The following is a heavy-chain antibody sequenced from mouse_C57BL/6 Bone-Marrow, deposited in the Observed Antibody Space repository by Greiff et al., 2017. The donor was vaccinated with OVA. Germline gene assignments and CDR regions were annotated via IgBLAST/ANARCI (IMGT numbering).Heavy chain of an antibody. V-gene: IGHV10-1*01. CDR1: GFSFNTYA. Sequence: EVQLVESGGGLVQPKGSLKLSCAASGFSFNTYAMNWVRQAPGKGLEWVARIRCKSNNYATYYADSVKDRFTISRDDSESMLYLQMNNLKTEDTAMYYCVRQESNYLFAYWGQGTLVTVSA. D-gene: IGHD2-5*01. CDR2: IRCKSNNYAT. J-gene: IGHJ3*01. CDR3: VRQESNYLFAY.